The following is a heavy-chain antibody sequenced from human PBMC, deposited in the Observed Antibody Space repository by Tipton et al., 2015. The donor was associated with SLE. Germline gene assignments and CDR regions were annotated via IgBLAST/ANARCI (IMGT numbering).Heavy chain of an antibody. J-gene: IGHJ3*02. CDR1: GGSISTYY. CDR2: SHYSGST. CDR3: AGDRSYGGNPDALDI. D-gene: IGHD4-23*01. Sequence: TLSLTCTVSGGSISTYYWNWTRQSPGKGLEWIANSHYSGSTNYNPSLKSRVTISVDTSKNQLSLKLTSVTAADTAVYYCAGDRSYGGNPDALDIWGQGTMVTVSS. V-gene: IGHV4-59*01.